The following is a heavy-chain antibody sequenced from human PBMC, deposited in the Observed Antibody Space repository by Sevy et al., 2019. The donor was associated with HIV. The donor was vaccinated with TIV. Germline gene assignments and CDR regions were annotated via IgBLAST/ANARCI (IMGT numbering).Heavy chain of an antibody. V-gene: IGHV3-11*01. CDR2: ISGSDDSGGDDTI. D-gene: IGHD3-16*01. Sequence: GGSLRLSCTASGFTLSDYYMSWIRQAPGKGLQWISYISGSDDSGGDDTIYYADSVKGRFTISRDNAKNSLYLKMSSLRADDTAVYYCARDHVKDGKGGDYYYHAMDVWGRWTTVTVSS. J-gene: IGHJ6*02. CDR1: GFTLSDYY. CDR3: ARDHVKDGKGGDYYYHAMDV.